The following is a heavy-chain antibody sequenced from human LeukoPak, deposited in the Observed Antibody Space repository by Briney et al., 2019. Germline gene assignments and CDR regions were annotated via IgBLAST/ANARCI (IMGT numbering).Heavy chain of an antibody. Sequence: GGSLRLSCAASGFTFSAYTMNWVRQAPGKGLEWVSSISGNDYYIYYADSVKGRFTVSRDNAKNSLYLQMNSLRAEDTAVYYCARGARYFDWLLSGYFDYWGQGTLVTVSS. V-gene: IGHV3-21*01. D-gene: IGHD3-9*01. J-gene: IGHJ4*02. CDR3: ARGARYFDWLLSGYFDY. CDR1: GFTFSAYT. CDR2: ISGNDYYI.